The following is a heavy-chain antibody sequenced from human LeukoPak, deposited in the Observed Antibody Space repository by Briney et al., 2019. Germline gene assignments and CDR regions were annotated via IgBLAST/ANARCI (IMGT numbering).Heavy chain of an antibody. CDR2: IYPGDSRT. J-gene: IGHJ5*02. Sequence: GESLQISCKASGYTFTDYWIGWVRQMPGKGLEWMAVIYPGDSRTRYNPSFQGQVTISADRSINTAYLKWSNLRASDTALYFCAWRLLLGTRFEPWGQGTLVTVSS. V-gene: IGHV5-51*01. CDR1: GYTFTDYW. D-gene: IGHD2-21*01. CDR3: AWRLLLGTRFEP.